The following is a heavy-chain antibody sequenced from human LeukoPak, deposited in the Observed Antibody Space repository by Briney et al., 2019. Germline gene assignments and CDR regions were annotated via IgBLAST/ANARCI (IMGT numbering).Heavy chain of an antibody. J-gene: IGHJ6*03. CDR3: ARRAYNTLSEGPYYYYMAV. CDR2: IFYSGST. CDR1: GGSISSDY. V-gene: IGHV4-59*01. D-gene: IGHD2/OR15-2a*01. Sequence: SETLSLTCTVSGGSISSDYWSWIRQPPGKGVEWSGYIFYSGSTNYNPSLKSRVTISVDTSKNQFSLKLPSVTAADTPVYYCARRAYNTLSEGPYYYYMAVWGKGTTVTVS.